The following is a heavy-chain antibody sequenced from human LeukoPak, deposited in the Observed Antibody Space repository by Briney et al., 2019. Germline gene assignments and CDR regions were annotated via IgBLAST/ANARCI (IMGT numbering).Heavy chain of an antibody. D-gene: IGHD3-16*01. Sequence: GGSLRLSCAASGFTFSTYWMNWVRQAPGKGLEWVANIKQDGSEKYYVDSVKGRFTISRDNAKNSLYLQMNSLRAEDTAVYYCARGRRNIEGVMWFDPWGQGTLVTASS. V-gene: IGHV3-7*03. CDR1: GFTFSTYW. J-gene: IGHJ5*02. CDR2: IKQDGSEK. CDR3: ARGRRNIEGVMWFDP.